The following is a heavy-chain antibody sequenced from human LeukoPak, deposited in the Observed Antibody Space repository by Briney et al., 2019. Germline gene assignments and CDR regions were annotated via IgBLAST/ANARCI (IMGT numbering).Heavy chain of an antibody. CDR2: ISGSGGST. CDR3: AKDTSISPMMDDAFDI. D-gene: IGHD3-22*01. J-gene: IGHJ3*02. V-gene: IGHV3-23*01. Sequence: QPGGSLRLSCAASGFTFSSYAMSWVRQAPGKGLEWVSAISGSGGSTYYADSAKGRFTISRDNSKNTLYLQMNSLRAEDTAVYYCAKDTSISPMMDDAFDIWGQGTMVTVSS. CDR1: GFTFSSYA.